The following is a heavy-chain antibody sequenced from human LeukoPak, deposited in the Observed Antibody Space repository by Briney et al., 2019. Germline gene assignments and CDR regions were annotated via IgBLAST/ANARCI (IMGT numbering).Heavy chain of an antibody. D-gene: IGHD3-22*01. J-gene: IGHJ4*02. Sequence: GGSLRLSCAASGFTFRSHGMNWVRQAPGKGLEWVGRIKSKTDGGTTDYAAPVKGRFTISRDDSKNTLYLQMNSLKTEDTAVYYCSTTYYYDSSEGYWGQGTLVTVSS. CDR2: IKSKTDGGTT. CDR1: GFTFRSHG. CDR3: STTYYYDSSEGY. V-gene: IGHV3-15*07.